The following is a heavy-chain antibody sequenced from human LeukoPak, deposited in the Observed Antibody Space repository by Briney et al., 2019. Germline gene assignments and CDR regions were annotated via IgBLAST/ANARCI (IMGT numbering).Heavy chain of an antibody. CDR3: ARDLGIVGATGIDY. J-gene: IGHJ4*02. V-gene: IGHV1-69*04. Sequence: GASVKVSCKASGGTFSSYAISWVRQAPGQGLEWMGRIIPILGIANYAQKFQGRVTITADKSTSTAYMELRSLRSDDTAVYYCARDLGIVGATGIDYWGQGTLVTVSS. CDR2: IIPILGIA. D-gene: IGHD1-26*01. CDR1: GGTFSSYA.